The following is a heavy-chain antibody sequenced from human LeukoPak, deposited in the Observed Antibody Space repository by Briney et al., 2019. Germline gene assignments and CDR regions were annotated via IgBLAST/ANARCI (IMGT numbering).Heavy chain of an antibody. CDR1: GGSFSGYY. V-gene: IGHV4-34*01. Sequence: SETLSLTCAVYGGSFSGYYWSWIRQPPGKGLEWIGEINHSGSTNYNPSLKSRVTISVDTSKNQFSLKLSSVTAADTAVYYCARGLSYGSTLDYWGQGTTVTVSS. J-gene: IGHJ4*03. D-gene: IGHD5-18*01. CDR3: ARGLSYGSTLDY. CDR2: INHSGST.